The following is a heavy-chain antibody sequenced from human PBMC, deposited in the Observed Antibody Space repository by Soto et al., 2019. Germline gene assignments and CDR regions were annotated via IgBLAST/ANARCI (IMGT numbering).Heavy chain of an antibody. D-gene: IGHD3-3*01. J-gene: IGHJ4*02. CDR3: ARTDNVGYYPY. CDR1: GGSIISNYC. V-gene: IGHV4-38-2*01. Sequence: SETLSLTGAVSGGSIISNYCWAWIRQSPGEGLVWIGSIYHSGTTYYNPSLESRVIISVDTSESRFALRLTSVTAADSAVYYCARTDNVGYYPYCGQGTLVTFSS. CDR2: IYHSGTT.